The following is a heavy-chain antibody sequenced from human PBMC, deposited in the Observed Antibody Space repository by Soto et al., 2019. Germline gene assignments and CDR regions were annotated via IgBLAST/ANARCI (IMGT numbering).Heavy chain of an antibody. D-gene: IGHD5-18*01. CDR3: ARMDTAMGPPYYYYGMDV. CDR1: GCTFSSYA. CDR2: IIPIFGTA. Sequence: SVKVSCKASGCTFSSYAISWVRQAPGQGLEWMGGIIPIFGTANYAQKFQGRVTITADESTSTTYMELSSLRSEDTAVYYCARMDTAMGPPYYYYGMDVWGQGTTVTVSS. V-gene: IGHV1-69*13. J-gene: IGHJ6*02.